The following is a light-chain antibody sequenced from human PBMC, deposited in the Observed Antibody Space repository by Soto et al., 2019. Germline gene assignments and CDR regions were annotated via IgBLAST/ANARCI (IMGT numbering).Light chain of an antibody. J-gene: IGKJ1*01. V-gene: IGKV3-20*01. CDR2: GAS. CDR1: QSVSSTY. CDR3: QEYNDWPRGT. Sequence: EIVLTQSPGTLSLSPGERATLSCRVSQSVSSTYLAWYQHKPGQAPRLLIYGASSRATGIPDRFSGSGSGTDFTLTISSLQPEDIGLYYCQEYNDWPRGTFGQGTKVELK.